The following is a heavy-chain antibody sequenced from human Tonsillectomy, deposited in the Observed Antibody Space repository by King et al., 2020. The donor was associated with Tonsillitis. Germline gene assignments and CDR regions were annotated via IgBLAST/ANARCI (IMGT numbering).Heavy chain of an antibody. V-gene: IGHV4-39*01. D-gene: IGHD4-17*01. CDR1: GDSISSSSYY. J-gene: IGHJ5*02. Sequence: QLQESGPGLVKPSETLSLTCTVSGDSISSSSYYWGWIRQPPGKGLEWIGSIYYSGSTYYNPSLKSRVTISVDTSKNQFSLKLSSVTAADPAVYYCARHSLLDDGDYLWGQGTLVTVSS. CDR3: ARHSLLDDGDYL. CDR2: IYYSGST.